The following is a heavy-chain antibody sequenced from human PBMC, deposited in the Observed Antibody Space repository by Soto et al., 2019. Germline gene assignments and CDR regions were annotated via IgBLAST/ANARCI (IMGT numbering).Heavy chain of an antibody. D-gene: IGHD2-21*02. CDR2: IKQDGSEK. CDR3: ARDQETDCGGDCYRYYYYYYGMDV. J-gene: IGHJ6*02. CDR1: GFTFSSYW. V-gene: IGHV3-7*01. Sequence: EVQLVESGGGLVQPGGSLRLSCAASGFTFSSYWMSWVRQAPGKGLEWVANIKQDGSEKYYVDSVKGRFTISRDNAKNSLYLQMNSLRAEDTAVYYCARDQETDCGGDCYRYYYYYYGMDVWGQGTTVTVSS.